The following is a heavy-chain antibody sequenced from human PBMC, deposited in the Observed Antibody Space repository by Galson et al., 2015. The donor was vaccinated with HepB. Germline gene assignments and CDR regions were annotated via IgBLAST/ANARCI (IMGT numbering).Heavy chain of an antibody. CDR3: AKDGGSGLRYLEWVVSGNYFDH. V-gene: IGHV3-30*18. Sequence: SLRLSCAASGFTFSTYGMHWVCQAPGKGLEWVAVVSYGGNNIYYADSVKGRFTVSRENSKNMLYLQMNSLRLEDTAIYYCAKDGGSGLRYLEWVVSGNYFDHWGQGSLVTVSS. D-gene: IGHD3-3*01. J-gene: IGHJ4*02. CDR1: GFTFSTYG. CDR2: VSYGGNNI.